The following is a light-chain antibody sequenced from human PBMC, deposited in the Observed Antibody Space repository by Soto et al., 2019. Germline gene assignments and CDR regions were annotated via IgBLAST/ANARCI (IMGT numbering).Light chain of an antibody. CDR3: SSYTSSSTLVV. V-gene: IGLV2-14*03. CDR2: DIR. Sequence: QSVLTQPASVSGSPGQLITISCTGTSSDVGGYKYVSWYQQHPGKAPKLMIYDIRNRPSGVSNRFSGSKSGNTASLTISGLQAEDEADYYCSSYTSSSTLVVFGGGTKLTVL. J-gene: IGLJ2*01. CDR1: SSDVGGYKY.